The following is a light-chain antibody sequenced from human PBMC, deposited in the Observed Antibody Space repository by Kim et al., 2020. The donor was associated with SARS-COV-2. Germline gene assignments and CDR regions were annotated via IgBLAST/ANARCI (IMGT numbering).Light chain of an antibody. V-gene: IGKV3-20*01. J-gene: IGKJ5*01. CDR3: QQCGSSPH. CDR1: QTVSSSY. CDR2: GAS. Sequence: EIVLTQSPGTLPLSPGERATLSCRASQTVSSSYLAWYQQKPGQAPRLLIYGASSRVTGIPDRFSGSGSGTDFTLTISRLQPEDFAVYYCQQCGSSPHFGQGTRLEIK.